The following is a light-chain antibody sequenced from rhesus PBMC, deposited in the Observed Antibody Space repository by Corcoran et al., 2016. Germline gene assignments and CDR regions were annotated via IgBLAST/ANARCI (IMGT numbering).Light chain of an antibody. CDR3: QHGYGIPWT. CDR2: KAS. Sequence: DIQMTQSPSSLSASVGDRVTITCRASQGISNNLAWYQQKPEKVPKLLFYKASTLKSGIPSRFSGRGSGTDFTLPISSLQPEDFATYYCQHGYGIPWTFGQGTKVEIK. V-gene: IGKV1-25*01. J-gene: IGKJ1*01. CDR1: QGISNN.